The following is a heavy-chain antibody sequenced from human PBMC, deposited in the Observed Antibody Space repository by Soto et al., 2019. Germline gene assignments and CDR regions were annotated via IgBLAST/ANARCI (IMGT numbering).Heavy chain of an antibody. Sequence: PVGSLRLSCAASGFTFSSYWMSWVRQAPGKGLEWVANIKQGGSEKYYVDSVKGRFTISRDNPKNSLYLQMNSLRAEDTAVYYCASLDYYDRTGYSRPSDYWGQGTLVTVSS. CDR1: GFTFSSYW. CDR2: IKQGGSEK. CDR3: ASLDYYDRTGYSRPSDY. V-gene: IGHV3-7*01. D-gene: IGHD3-22*01. J-gene: IGHJ4*02.